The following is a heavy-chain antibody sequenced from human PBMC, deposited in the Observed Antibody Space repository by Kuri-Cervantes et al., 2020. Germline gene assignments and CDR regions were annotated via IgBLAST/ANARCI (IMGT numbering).Heavy chain of an antibody. Sequence: SQTLSLTCAVSGYSISSGYYWGWIRQPPGKGLEWIGSIYHSGSTYYNPSLKSRVTISVDTSKNQFSLKLSSVTAADTAVYYWARLVSTYYDFWSGYYLNWFDPWGQGTLVTVSS. CDR2: IYHSGST. CDR3: ARLVSTYYDFWSGYYLNWFDP. J-gene: IGHJ5*02. D-gene: IGHD3-3*01. CDR1: GYSISSGYY. V-gene: IGHV4-38-2*01.